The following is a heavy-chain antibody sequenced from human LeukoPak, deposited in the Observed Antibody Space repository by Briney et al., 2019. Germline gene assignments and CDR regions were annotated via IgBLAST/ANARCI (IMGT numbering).Heavy chain of an antibody. D-gene: IGHD3-3*01. J-gene: IGHJ4*02. CDR3: SRQLRFLGYYFDY. V-gene: IGHV3-30*02. CDR2: IRYDGSNK. Sequence: PGGPLRLSCAASGFTFSSYGMHWVRQAPGKGLEGVAFIRYDGSNKHYADSVKGRFTISRDNSKNTLYLQMNSLRADDTAVYYCSRQLRFLGYYFDYWGQGTLVTVSS. CDR1: GFTFSSYG.